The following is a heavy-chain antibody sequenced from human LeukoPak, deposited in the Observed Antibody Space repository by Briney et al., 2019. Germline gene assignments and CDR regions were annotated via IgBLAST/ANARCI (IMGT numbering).Heavy chain of an antibody. V-gene: IGHV4-61*02. CDR1: GGSISSGSYY. Sequence: RASQTLSLTCTVSGGSISSGSYYWSWIRQPAGKGLEWIGRIYTSGSTNYNPSLKSRVTISVDTSKNQFSLKLSSVTAADTAVYYCARGRMGYYYGSGSYHIDYWGQGTLVTVSS. CDR3: ARGRMGYYYGSGSYHIDY. CDR2: IYTSGST. D-gene: IGHD3-10*01. J-gene: IGHJ4*02.